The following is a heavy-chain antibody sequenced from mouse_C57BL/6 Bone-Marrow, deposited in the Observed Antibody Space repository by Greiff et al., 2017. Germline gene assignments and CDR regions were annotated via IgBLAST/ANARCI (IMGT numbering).Heavy chain of an antibody. CDR3: ARRDYGSYYFDY. D-gene: IGHD1-1*01. CDR2: ISYDGSN. V-gene: IGHV3-6*01. CDR1: GYSITSGYY. Sequence: EVKLMESGPGLVKPSQSLSLTCSVTGYSITSGYYWNWIRQFPGNKLEWMGYISYDGSNNYNPSLKNRTSITRDTSKNQFFLKLNSVTTEDTATYYCARRDYGSYYFDYWGQGTTLTVSS. J-gene: IGHJ2*01.